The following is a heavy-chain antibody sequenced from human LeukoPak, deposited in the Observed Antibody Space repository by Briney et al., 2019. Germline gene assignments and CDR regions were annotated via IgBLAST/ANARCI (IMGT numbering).Heavy chain of an antibody. CDR1: GFTFDDYA. V-gene: IGHV3-9*01. D-gene: IGHD3-22*01. CDR3: AKEWGAYYDSSGYGVDY. J-gene: IGHJ4*02. Sequence: PGGSPRLSCAASGFTFDDYAMHWVRQAPGKGLEWVSGISWNSGSIGYADSVKGRFTISRDNAKNSLYLQMNSLRAEDTALYYCAKEWGAYYDSSGYGVDYWGQGTLVTVSS. CDR2: ISWNSGSI.